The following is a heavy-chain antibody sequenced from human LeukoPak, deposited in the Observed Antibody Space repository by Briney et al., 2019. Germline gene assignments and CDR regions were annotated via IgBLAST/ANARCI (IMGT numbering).Heavy chain of an antibody. V-gene: IGHV3-74*01. Sequence: GGSLRLSCAASGFTFKLYWMHWVRQVPGKRPVWVSRINDDGSDTVYADSVRGRFTISRDDAKNTVYLQMNNLRAEDTAVYHCVRGGPSTWSWGQGTLVTVSS. CDR3: VRGGPSTWS. J-gene: IGHJ5*02. CDR1: GFTFKLYW. CDR2: INDDGSDT. D-gene: IGHD2-15*01.